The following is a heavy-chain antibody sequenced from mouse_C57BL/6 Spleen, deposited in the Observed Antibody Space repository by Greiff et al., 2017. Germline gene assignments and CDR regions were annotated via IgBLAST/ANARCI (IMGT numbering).Heavy chain of an antibody. J-gene: IGHJ4*01. CDR1: GFTFNTYA. D-gene: IGHD1-2*01. Sequence: DVKLQESGGGLVQPKGSLKLSCAASGFTFNTYAMPWVRPAPGKGLEWVARIRSKSSNYATYYADSVKDRFTISRDDAQSMLYLQMNKLKTEDTAMYYCVRGGHYYVYYYAMDYWGQGTSVTVSS. CDR3: VRGGHYYVYYYAMDY. V-gene: IGHV10-3*01. CDR2: IRSKSSNYAT.